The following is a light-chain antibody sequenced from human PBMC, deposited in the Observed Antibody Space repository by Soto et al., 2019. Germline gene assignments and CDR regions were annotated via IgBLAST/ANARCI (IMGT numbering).Light chain of an antibody. J-gene: IGKJ1*01. CDR1: QTIGSW. CDR2: KAS. V-gene: IGKV1-5*03. CDR3: QQYHYYWA. Sequence: DIQMTQSPSTLSASVGDRVTITCRASQTIGSWLAWYQQKPGRAPKLLIYKASSLESGVPSRFSGSGSETEFTLTISSLQPDDFATYYCQQYHYYWAFGQGTKVEVK.